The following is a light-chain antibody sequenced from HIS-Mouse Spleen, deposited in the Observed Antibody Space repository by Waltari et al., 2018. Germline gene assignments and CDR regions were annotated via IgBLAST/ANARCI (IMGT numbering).Light chain of an antibody. J-gene: IGLJ2*01. CDR3: YSTDSSGNHRV. CDR1: SLPKKY. CDR2: EDS. V-gene: IGLV3-10*01. Sequence: SYELTQPPSVPVSPGQTARITCAGHSLPKKYAYWSQQKSGQAPVLVIYEDSKRPSGIPERFSGSSSGTMATLTISGAQVEDEADYYCYSTDSSGNHRVFGGGTKLTVL.